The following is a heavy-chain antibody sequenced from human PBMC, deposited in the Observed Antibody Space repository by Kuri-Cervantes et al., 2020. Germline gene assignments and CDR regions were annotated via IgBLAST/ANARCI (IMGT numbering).Heavy chain of an antibody. CDR1: GFTFSSYA. CDR3: ATYRGGGIGYYRLDY. CDR2: ISYDGSNK. V-gene: IGHV3-30*07. Sequence: GESLKISCAASGFTFSSYAMHWVRQAPGKGLEWVAVISYDGSNKYYADSVKGRFTISRDNSKNTLYLQMNSLRAEDTAVYYCATYRGGGIGYYRLDYWGQGTLVTVSS. J-gene: IGHJ4*02. D-gene: IGHD3-22*01.